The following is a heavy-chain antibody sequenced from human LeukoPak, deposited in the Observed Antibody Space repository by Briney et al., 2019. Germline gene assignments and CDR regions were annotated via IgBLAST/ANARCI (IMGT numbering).Heavy chain of an antibody. CDR3: ARDYGGKFDY. V-gene: IGHV4-59*01. J-gene: IGHJ4*02. CDR1: GGSINSFY. D-gene: IGHD4-23*01. Sequence: SETLSLTRTVSGGSINSFYWSWIRQPPGKGLEWIGYIYSSGNTNYNPSLKSRVTISVDTSRNQFSLKLSSVTAADTAVYYCARDYGGKFDYWGQGTLVTVSS. CDR2: IYSSGNT.